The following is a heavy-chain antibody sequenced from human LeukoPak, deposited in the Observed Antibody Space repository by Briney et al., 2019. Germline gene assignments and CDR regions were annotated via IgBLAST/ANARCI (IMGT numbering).Heavy chain of an antibody. CDR3: AREHNFDWLFCYDC. J-gene: IGHJ4*02. V-gene: IGHV3-23*01. D-gene: IGHD3-9*01. CDR1: GFTFNSYA. Sequence: GGSLRLSCAASGFTFNSYAMGWVRQAPGKGLEWVSGISNRGTGTYYVDSVKGRFTISRDTSKSTLYLQMNSLRAEDTALYYCAREHNFDWLFCYDCWGQGVLVTVSS. CDR2: ISNRGTGT.